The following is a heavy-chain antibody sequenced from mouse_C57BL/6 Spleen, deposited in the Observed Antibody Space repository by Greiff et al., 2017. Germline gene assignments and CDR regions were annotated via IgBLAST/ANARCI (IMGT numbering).Heavy chain of an antibody. CDR1: GFSFNTYA. D-gene: IGHD1-1*01. J-gene: IGHJ2*01. Sequence: EVKLVESGGGLVQPKGSLKPSCAASGFSFNTYAMNWVRQAPGKGLEWVARIRSKSNNYATYYADSVKDRFTISRDDSESMLYLQMNNLKTEDTAMYYCVRQGLRYYFDYWGQGTTLTVSS. CDR2: IRSKSNNYAT. CDR3: VRQGLRYYFDY. V-gene: IGHV10-1*01.